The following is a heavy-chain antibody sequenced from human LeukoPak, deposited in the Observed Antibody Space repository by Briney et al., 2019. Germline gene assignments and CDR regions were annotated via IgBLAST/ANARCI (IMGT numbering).Heavy chain of an antibody. CDR3: ARDRLGYYYDSSGYPYYYYYYMDV. CDR1: GYTFTGYY. V-gene: IGHV1-2*02. Sequence: GASVKVSCKASGYTFTGYYMHWVRQAPGQGLEWMGWINPNSGGTNYAQKFQGRVTMTRDTSISTAYMELSRLRSDDTAVYYCARDRLGYYYDSSGYPYYYYYYMDVWGKGTTVTISS. CDR2: INPNSGGT. D-gene: IGHD3-22*01. J-gene: IGHJ6*03.